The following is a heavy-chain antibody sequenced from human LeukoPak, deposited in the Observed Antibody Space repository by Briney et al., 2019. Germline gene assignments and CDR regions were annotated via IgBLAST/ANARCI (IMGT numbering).Heavy chain of an antibody. Sequence: PGGSLRLSCAASGFTLSSNWMHWVRQVPGQGLVWVSRINRDGSRTDYAASVKGRFTISRDNAKNTLYLQMNSLRAEDTAVYYCASEGGDYGDPWGQGTLVTVSS. J-gene: IGHJ5*02. CDR3: ASEGGDYGDP. D-gene: IGHD4/OR15-4a*01. CDR1: GFTLSSNW. V-gene: IGHV3-74*01. CDR2: INRDGSRT.